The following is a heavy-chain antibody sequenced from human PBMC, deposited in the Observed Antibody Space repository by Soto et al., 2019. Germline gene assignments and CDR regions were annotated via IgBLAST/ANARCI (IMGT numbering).Heavy chain of an antibody. CDR3: ARRSGDQQVCDF. V-gene: IGHV3-20*01. CDR2: ISGDGGTT. CDR1: GLTFEDHG. J-gene: IGHJ4*02. D-gene: IGHD3-10*01. Sequence: EVQLVESGGGVARPGGSLRLSCEASGLTFEDHGMSGVRQAPGKGLGWLSEISGDGGTTFYADSVKGRFTVSRNNAKSSLYLQMNSLKPGDTAFYHCARRSGDQQVCDFWGQGTLVTVSS.